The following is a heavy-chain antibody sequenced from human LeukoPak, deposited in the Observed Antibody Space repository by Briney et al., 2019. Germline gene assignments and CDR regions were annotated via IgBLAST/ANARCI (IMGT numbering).Heavy chain of an antibody. CDR2: ISSSSSTI. CDR3: ARGCDFWSGYFCIWGFDP. D-gene: IGHD3-3*01. CDR1: GFTFSSYS. V-gene: IGHV3-48*01. Sequence: GGSLRLSCAASGFTFSSYSMNWVRQAPGKGLEWVSYISSSSSTIYYADSVKGRFTISRDNAKNSLYLQMNSLRAEDTAVYYCARGCDFWSGYFCIWGFDPWGQGTLVTVSS. J-gene: IGHJ5*02.